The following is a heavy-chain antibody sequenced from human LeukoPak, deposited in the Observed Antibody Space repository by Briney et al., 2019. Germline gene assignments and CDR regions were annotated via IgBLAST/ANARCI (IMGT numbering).Heavy chain of an antibody. Sequence: ASVKVSCKASGGTFSSYAISWVRQAPGQGLEWMGRIIPIFGTANYAQKFQGRVTITTDESTSTAYMELSSLRSKDTAVYYCARLAVAGTGDYWGQGTLVTVSS. J-gene: IGHJ4*02. V-gene: IGHV1-69*05. CDR1: GGTFSSYA. CDR2: IIPIFGTA. CDR3: ARLAVAGTGDY. D-gene: IGHD6-19*01.